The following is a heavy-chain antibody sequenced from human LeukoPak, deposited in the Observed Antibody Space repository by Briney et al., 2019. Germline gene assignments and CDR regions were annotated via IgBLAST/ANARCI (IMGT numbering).Heavy chain of an antibody. J-gene: IGHJ6*02. Sequence: GGSLRLSCAASGFTFSSYSMNWVRQAPGKGLEWASSISSSSSYIYYADSVKGRFTISRDNAKNSLYLQMNSLRAEDTAVYYCARDSTGGYSSGWYLGYYYYGMDVWGQGTTVTVSS. D-gene: IGHD6-19*01. CDR3: ARDSTGGYSSGWYLGYYYYGMDV. CDR1: GFTFSSYS. V-gene: IGHV3-21*01. CDR2: ISSSSSYI.